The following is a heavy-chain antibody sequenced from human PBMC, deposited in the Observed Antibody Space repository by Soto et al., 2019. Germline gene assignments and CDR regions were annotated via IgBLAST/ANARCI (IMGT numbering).Heavy chain of an antibody. V-gene: IGHV1-2*02. Sequence: QVQLVKSGAEVKKPGASVKVSCKASGYTFTGYYMHWVRQAPGQGLEWMGWINPNSGGTNYAQKFQGRVTITRDTSISTAYMELSRLRSDDTAVYYCAGSSSSPPYYYYGMDVWGQGTTVTVSS. J-gene: IGHJ6*02. CDR3: AGSSSSPPYYYYGMDV. CDR2: INPNSGGT. CDR1: GYTFTGYY. D-gene: IGHD6-6*01.